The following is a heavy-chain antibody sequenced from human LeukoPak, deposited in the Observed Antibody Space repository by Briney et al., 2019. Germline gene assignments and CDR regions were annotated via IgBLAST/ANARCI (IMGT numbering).Heavy chain of an antibody. CDR2: ISGSGGST. V-gene: IGHV3-23*01. CDR3: AKAAPSVHYYDSSGYYYVDYYYYYMDV. D-gene: IGHD3-22*01. CDR1: GFTFSSYA. Sequence: SGGSLRLSCAASGFTFSSYAMSWVRQAPGKGLEWVSAISGSGGSTYYADSVKGRFTISRDNSKNTLYLQMNSLRAEDMAVYYCAKAAPSVHYYDSSGYYYVDYYYYYMDVWGKGTTVTVSS. J-gene: IGHJ6*03.